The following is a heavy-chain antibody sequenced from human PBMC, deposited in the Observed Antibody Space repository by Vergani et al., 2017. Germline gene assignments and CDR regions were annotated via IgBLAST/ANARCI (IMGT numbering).Heavy chain of an antibody. CDR1: GFTFSSYA. Sequence: EVQLLESGGGLVQPGGSLRLSCAASGFTFSSYAMSWVRQAPGKGLEWVSAISGSGGSTYYADSVKGRFTISRDNSKNTLYLQMNSLRAEDTAVYYCAKLSPGGDYGYYYGMDVWGQGTTVTVSS. CDR3: AKLSPGGDYGYYYGMDV. J-gene: IGHJ6*02. V-gene: IGHV3-23*01. D-gene: IGHD4-17*01. CDR2: ISGSGGST.